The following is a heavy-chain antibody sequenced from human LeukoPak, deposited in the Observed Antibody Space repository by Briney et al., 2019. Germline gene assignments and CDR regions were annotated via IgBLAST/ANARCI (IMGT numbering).Heavy chain of an antibody. J-gene: IGHJ4*02. Sequence: GGSLRLSCAASGFTFNNFAMSWVRQAPGKGLEWVSAISGSGGSTYYADSVKGRFTISRDNSKNTLYLQMNSLRAEDTAVYYCAKGGQTVVVPAAIDYWGQGTLVTVSS. V-gene: IGHV3-23*01. CDR2: ISGSGGST. CDR3: AKGGQTVVVPAAIDY. D-gene: IGHD2-2*01. CDR1: GFTFNNFA.